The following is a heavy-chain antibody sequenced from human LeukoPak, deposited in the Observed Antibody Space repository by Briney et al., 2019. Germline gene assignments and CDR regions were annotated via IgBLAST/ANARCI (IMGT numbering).Heavy chain of an antibody. Sequence: GGSLRLSCAASGFTFSSYFLTWVRQAPGKGLEWVANINQDGTEKQYVDSVKGRFTISRDNAKNSLYLQMNSLRAEDTAVYYCARAAGILTGYGMDVWGQGTTVTVSS. D-gene: IGHD3-9*01. CDR3: ARAAGILTGYGMDV. CDR1: GFTFSSYF. CDR2: INQDGTEK. V-gene: IGHV3-7*01. J-gene: IGHJ6*02.